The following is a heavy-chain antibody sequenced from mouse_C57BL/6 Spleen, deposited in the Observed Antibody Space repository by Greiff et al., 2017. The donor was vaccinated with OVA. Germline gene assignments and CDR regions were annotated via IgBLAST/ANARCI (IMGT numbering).Heavy chain of an antibody. CDR1: GYPFTASS. V-gene: IGHV1-42*01. J-gene: IGHJ2*01. CDR2: INPSTGGT. CDR3: ARGLSLYDYRYYFDY. Sequence: EVQLQQSGPELVKPGASVKISCRASGYPFTASSMNWVKQGPENSLEWIGEINPSTGGTTYNQKFKAKATLTVDKSSSTAYMQLKSLTSEDSAVYYCARGLSLYDYRYYFDYWGQGTTLTVSS. D-gene: IGHD2-4*01.